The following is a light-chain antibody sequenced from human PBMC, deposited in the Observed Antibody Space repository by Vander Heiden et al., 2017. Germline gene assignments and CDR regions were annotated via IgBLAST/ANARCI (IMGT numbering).Light chain of an antibody. CDR2: STN. J-gene: IGLJ7*01. CDR1: STNIGSNN. Sequence: QSVLTQPPPPSGTPGQRVAISCSGSSTNIGSNNVHWYHQFPGSAPKLLIYSTNQRPSGVPDRFSGSKSGTSASLAISGLQSEDEGDYYCAAWDDSLNGPVFGGGSQLTVL. CDR3: AAWDDSLNGPV. V-gene: IGLV1-44*01.